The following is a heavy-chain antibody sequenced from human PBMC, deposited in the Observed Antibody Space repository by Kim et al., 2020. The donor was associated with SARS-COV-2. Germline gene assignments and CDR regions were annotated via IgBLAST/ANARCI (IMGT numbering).Heavy chain of an antibody. CDR1: GYSFTSYW. CDR2: IYPGDSDT. Sequence: GESLKISCKGSGYSFTSYWIGWVRQMPGKGLEWMGIIYPGDSDTRYSPSFQGQVTISADKSISTAYLQWSSLKASDTAMYYCARISPYYYDSSGIRAFDIWGQGTMVTVSS. V-gene: IGHV5-51*01. J-gene: IGHJ3*02. CDR3: ARISPYYYDSSGIRAFDI. D-gene: IGHD3-22*01.